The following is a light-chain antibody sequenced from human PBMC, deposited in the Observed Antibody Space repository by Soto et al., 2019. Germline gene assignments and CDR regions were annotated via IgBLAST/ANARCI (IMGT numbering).Light chain of an antibody. J-gene: IGLJ1*01. Sequence: QSALTQPPSASGSPGQSVTISCTGTSRDVGGFDSVSWYQLHPGRAPTLLIYEVNRRPSGVPDRFSGSKSGNTASLTVSGLQTDDEADYYCSSYAGINYCYVFGTGTKDTVL. V-gene: IGLV2-8*01. CDR1: SRDVGGFDS. CDR2: EVN. CDR3: SSYAGINYCYV.